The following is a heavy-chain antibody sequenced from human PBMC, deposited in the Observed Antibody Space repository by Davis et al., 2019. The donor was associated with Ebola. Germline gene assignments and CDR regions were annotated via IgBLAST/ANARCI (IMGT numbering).Heavy chain of an antibody. D-gene: IGHD6-6*01. CDR3: ARLSSIAARPHFGMDV. V-gene: IGHV3-23*01. CDR2: ISTSGGST. CDR1: GFTFSSYA. Sequence: PGGSLRLSCAASGFTFSSYAMSWVRQAPGKGLEWVSAISTSGGSTYYADSVKGRFTISRDNTKNTLYLQMNSLSAEDTAVYYCARLSSIAARPHFGMDVWGQGTTVTVSS. J-gene: IGHJ6*02.